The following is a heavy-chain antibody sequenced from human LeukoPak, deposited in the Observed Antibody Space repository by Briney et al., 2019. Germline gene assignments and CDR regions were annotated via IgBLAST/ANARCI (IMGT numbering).Heavy chain of an antibody. CDR3: AKDTHIAAAGIDY. CDR1: GFTFHDYA. J-gene: IGHJ4*02. Sequence: GGSLRLSCAASGFTFHDYAMHWVRQAPGKGLEWVSLISWDGGSTYYADSVKGRFTISRDNSKNSLYLQMNSLRAEDTALYYCAKDTHIAAAGIDYWGQGTLVTVSS. D-gene: IGHD6-13*01. V-gene: IGHV3-43D*03. CDR2: ISWDGGST.